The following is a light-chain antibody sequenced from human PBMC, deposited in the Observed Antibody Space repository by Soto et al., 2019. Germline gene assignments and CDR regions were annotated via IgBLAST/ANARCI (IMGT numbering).Light chain of an antibody. V-gene: IGLV2-14*01. CDR1: SSDVGGYNY. Sequence: QSVLTQPASVSGSPGQSITISCTGTSSDVGGYNYVSWYQQHPGKAPKLVIYEVSNRPSGVSNRFSGSKSSNAASLTISGLQAEDEADYYFISYPSSETLVLGTGTKQTVL. J-gene: IGLJ1*01. CDR2: EVS. CDR3: ISYPSSETLV.